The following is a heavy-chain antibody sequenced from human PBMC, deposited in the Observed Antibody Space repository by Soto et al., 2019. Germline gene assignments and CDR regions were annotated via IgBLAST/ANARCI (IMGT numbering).Heavy chain of an antibody. D-gene: IGHD4-4*01. CDR2: IYSGGIT. CDR3: AAPAMTTVTHFDY. CDR1: GFTVSDNY. Sequence: GGSLRLSCAASGFTVSDNYMSWVRQAPGKGLEWVSVIYSGGITYYADSVKGRFTISRHNSKNTLYLQMNSLRAEDTAVYYCAAPAMTTVTHFDYWGQGTLVTVSS. J-gene: IGHJ4*02. V-gene: IGHV3-53*04.